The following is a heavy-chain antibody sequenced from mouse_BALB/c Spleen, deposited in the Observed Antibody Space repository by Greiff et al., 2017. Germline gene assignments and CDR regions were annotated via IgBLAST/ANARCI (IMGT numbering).Heavy chain of an antibody. J-gene: IGHJ3*01. D-gene: IGHD1-1*02. CDR3: ARYGGFLAY. V-gene: IGHV1-77*01. Sequence: QVQLQQSGAELARPGASVKLSCKASGYTFTDYYINWVKQRTGQGLEWIGEIYPGSGNTYYNEKFKGKATLTADKSYSTAYMQLSSLTSEDSAVYFCARYGGFLAYWGQGTLVTVSA. CDR1: GYTFTDYY. CDR2: IYPGSGNT.